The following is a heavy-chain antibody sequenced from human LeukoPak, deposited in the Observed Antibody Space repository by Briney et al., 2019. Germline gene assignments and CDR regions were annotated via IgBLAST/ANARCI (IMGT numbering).Heavy chain of an antibody. V-gene: IGHV3-21*01. Sequence: GGSLRLSCAASEFTFSMSTMNWVRQAPGKGLEWVSSISGSSSHIYHADSVKGRFTISRDNAKKSLYLQMSSLRADDTTVYYCARGLCGGDCYDYWGQGTLVTVSS. CDR1: EFTFSMST. J-gene: IGHJ4*02. CDR2: ISGSSSHI. CDR3: ARGLCGGDCYDY. D-gene: IGHD2-21*02.